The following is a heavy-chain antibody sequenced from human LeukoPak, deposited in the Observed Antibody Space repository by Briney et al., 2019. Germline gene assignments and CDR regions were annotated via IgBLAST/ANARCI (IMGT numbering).Heavy chain of an antibody. V-gene: IGHV1-18*01. J-gene: IGHJ4*02. CDR2: ISAYNGNT. CDR3: ARGHIAVAGKLIDY. CDR1: GYTFTSYG. Sequence: AASVKVSCTASGYTFTSYGISWVRQAPGQGLEWMGWISAYNGNTNYAQKLQGRVTMTTDTSTSTAYMELRSLRSDDTAVYYCARGHIAVAGKLIDYWGQGTLVTVSS. D-gene: IGHD6-19*01.